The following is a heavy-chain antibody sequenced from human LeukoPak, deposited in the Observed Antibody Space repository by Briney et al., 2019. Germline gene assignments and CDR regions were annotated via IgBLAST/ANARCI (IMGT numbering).Heavy chain of an antibody. Sequence: GGSLRLSCAASGFTFGSYSMSWVRQAPGKGLEWVSAISGSGGSTYYADSVKGRFTISRDNSKNTLYLQMNSLRAEDTAVYYCARGSITMIVVVTPAPDYWGQGTLVTVSS. CDR1: GFTFGSYS. D-gene: IGHD3-22*01. J-gene: IGHJ4*02. CDR2: ISGSGGST. V-gene: IGHV3-23*01. CDR3: ARGSITMIVVVTPAPDY.